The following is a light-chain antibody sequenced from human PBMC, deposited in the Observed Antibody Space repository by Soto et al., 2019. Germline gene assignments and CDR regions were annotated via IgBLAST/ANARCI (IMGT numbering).Light chain of an antibody. J-gene: IGLJ3*02. CDR3: QTWGTGIWV. CDR1: SGHTNYA. Sequence: QSALSQSPSASASLGASVKLTCTLSSGHTNYAIAWHQQQPEKGPRYLMRLNSDGRHTKGDGIPDRFSGSSSGAERYLTISSLQPEDEADYYCQTWGTGIWVFGGGTKLTVL. CDR2: LNSDGRH. V-gene: IGLV4-69*01.